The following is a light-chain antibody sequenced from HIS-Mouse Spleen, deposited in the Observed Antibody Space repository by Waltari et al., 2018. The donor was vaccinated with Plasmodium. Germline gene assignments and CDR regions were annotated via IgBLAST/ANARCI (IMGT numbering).Light chain of an antibody. J-gene: IGLJ3*02. V-gene: IGLV3-10*01. CDR3: YSTDSSGNHRV. CDR1: ALPKKY. Sequence: SYELTQPPSVSVSPGQTARITCSGDALPKKYAYWYQQKSGQAPVLVSYEDSKRPSGIPEGFPGSSSGTMANLTISGAQVEDEADYYCYSTDSSGNHRVFGGGTKLTVL. CDR2: EDS.